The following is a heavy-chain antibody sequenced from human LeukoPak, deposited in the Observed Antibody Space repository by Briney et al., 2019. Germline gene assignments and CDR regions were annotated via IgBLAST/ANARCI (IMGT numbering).Heavy chain of an antibody. J-gene: IGHJ6*03. CDR3: ANFYDYSRYDYDYNYMDV. CDR1: GFTFSSYG. CDR2: IRYDGSNK. Sequence: GGSLRLSCAASGFTFSSYGMHWVRQAPGKGLEWVAFIRYDGSNKYYADSAKGRFTISRDNSKNTLYLQMNSLRAEDTAVYYYANFYDYSRYDYDYNYMDVWGKGTTVTVSS. V-gene: IGHV3-30*02. D-gene: IGHD4-11*01.